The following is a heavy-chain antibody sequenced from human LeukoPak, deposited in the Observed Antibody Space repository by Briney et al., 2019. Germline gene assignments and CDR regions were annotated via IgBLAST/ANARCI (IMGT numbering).Heavy chain of an antibody. CDR3: ARAGTMVRGYYYYYMDV. CDR1: GGSVSSGTYY. J-gene: IGHJ6*03. CDR2: IFSSGNT. D-gene: IGHD3-10*01. V-gene: IGHV4-61*02. Sequence: SQTLSLTCTVSGGSVSSGTYYWSWIRQPAGKRLEWIGRIFSSGNTNCNPSLKSRVTISLDTSKNQFSLKLSSVTAADTAVYYCARAGTMVRGYYYYYMDVWGKGTTVTFSS.